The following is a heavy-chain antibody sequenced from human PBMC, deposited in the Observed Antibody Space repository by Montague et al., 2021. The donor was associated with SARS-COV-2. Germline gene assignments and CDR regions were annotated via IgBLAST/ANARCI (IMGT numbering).Heavy chain of an antibody. CDR1: GGSISSGGYY. V-gene: IGHV4-31*03. J-gene: IGHJ4*02. Sequence: TLSLTCTVSGGSISSGGYYWSWIRQHPGKGLEWIGYIYYSGSTYYNPSLKSRVTISVDTSKNQFSLKLSSVTAADTAVYCCARLTAGYCSGGSCYWGSGFDYWGQGTLVTVSS. D-gene: IGHD2-15*01. CDR3: ARLTAGYCSGGSCYWGSGFDY. CDR2: IYYSGST.